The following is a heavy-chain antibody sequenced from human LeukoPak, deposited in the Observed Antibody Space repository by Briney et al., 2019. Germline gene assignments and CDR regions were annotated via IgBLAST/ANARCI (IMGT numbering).Heavy chain of an antibody. V-gene: IGHV4-61*08. Sequence: PSETLSLTCTVSGGSISSGDYYWSWIRQPPGKGLEWIGYIYYSGSTNYNPSLKSRVTISVDTSKNQFSLKLSSVTAADTAVYYCARDQGSSSWYSDYYYGMDVWGQGTTVTVSS. J-gene: IGHJ6*02. D-gene: IGHD6-13*01. CDR2: IYYSGST. CDR1: GGSISSGDYY. CDR3: ARDQGSSSWYSDYYYGMDV.